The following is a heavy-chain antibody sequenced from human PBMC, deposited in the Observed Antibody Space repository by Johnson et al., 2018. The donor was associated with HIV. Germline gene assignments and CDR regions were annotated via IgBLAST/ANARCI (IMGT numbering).Heavy chain of an antibody. CDR3: ASGEDYGGNYGAFDI. CDR1: GFTFSSYD. D-gene: IGHD4-23*01. J-gene: IGHJ3*02. V-gene: IGHV3-13*01. Sequence: VQLVESGGGLVQPGGSLRLSCAASGFTFSSYDMHWVRQATGKGLEWVSTIGTSGDTYHPGSVKGRFTISRENAKNSLYLQMNSLRAEDTAVYYCASGEDYGGNYGAFDIWGQGTMVTVSS. CDR2: IGTSGDT.